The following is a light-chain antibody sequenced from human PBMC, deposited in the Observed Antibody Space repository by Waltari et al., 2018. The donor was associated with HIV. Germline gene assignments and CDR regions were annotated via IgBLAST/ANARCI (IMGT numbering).Light chain of an antibody. CDR1: SSNIGAGYD. J-gene: IGLJ3*02. V-gene: IGLV1-40*01. CDR3: QSYDSSLSGSV. CDR2: GNS. Sequence: QSVLTQPPSVSGAPGQRVTIPCTGSSSNIGAGYDVHWYPQLPGTAPKLLIYGNSNRPSGVPDRVSGSKSGTSASLAITGLQAEDEADYYCQSYDSSLSGSVFGGGTKLTVL.